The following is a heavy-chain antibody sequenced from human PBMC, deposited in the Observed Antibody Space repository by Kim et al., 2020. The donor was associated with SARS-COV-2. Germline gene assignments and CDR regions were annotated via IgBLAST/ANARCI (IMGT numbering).Heavy chain of an antibody. CDR1: GGSISSYY. CDR3: ARGIMIFGVDDVDGFDP. D-gene: IGHD3-3*01. J-gene: IGHJ5*02. Sequence: SETLSLTCTVPGGSISSYYWSWIRQPPGKGLEWIGYIYYRGSTNYNPPLKSRVTISVDTSKNQFSLKLSSVTGADTAVYYCARGIMIFGVDDVDGFDPWGQGTLVTVSS. V-gene: IGHV4-59*01. CDR2: IYYRGST.